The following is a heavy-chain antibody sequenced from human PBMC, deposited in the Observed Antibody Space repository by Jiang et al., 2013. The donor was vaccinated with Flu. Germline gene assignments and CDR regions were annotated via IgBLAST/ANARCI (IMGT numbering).Heavy chain of an antibody. CDR2: IYDSGIT. Sequence: GSGLVKPSETLSLTCTVSGDSISDYFWSWIRQAPGKGLEWIGGIYDSGITNYNPSLKSRVTISVDTSKNQFSLKLSSVTAADTAVYYCARQGSSGRSWVDYWGQGAVVTVSS. CDR3: ARQGSSGRSWVDY. V-gene: IGHV4-59*08. CDR1: GDSISDYF. J-gene: IGHJ4*02. D-gene: IGHD3-22*01.